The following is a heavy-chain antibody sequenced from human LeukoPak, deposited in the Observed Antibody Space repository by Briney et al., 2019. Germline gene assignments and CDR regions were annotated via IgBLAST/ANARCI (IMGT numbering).Heavy chain of an antibody. Sequence: KPSETLSLTCTVSGGSISSSSYYWGWIRQPPGKGLEWIGSIYYSGSTNYNPSLKSRVTISVDTSKNQFSLKLSSVTAADTAVYYCARGKPSGPMRYWGQGTLVTVSS. CDR2: IYYSGST. CDR1: GGSISSSSYY. J-gene: IGHJ4*02. D-gene: IGHD6-19*01. CDR3: ARGKPSGPMRY. V-gene: IGHV4-39*07.